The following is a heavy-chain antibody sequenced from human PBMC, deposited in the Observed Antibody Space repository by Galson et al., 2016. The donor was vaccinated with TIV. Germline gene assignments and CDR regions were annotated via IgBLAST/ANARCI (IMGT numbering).Heavy chain of an antibody. D-gene: IGHD3-3*01. V-gene: IGHV3-13*01. J-gene: IGHJ6*03. Sequence: SLRLSCAASGFTFSNNDMHWVRQATGKGLEWVSGIGTAGDTYYEGSVKGRFTISREHAKNSLYLQMNSLKAGDTAVYYCAREALFGYYYMDVWGKGTTVTVSS. CDR3: AREALFGYYYMDV. CDR1: GFTFSNND. CDR2: IGTAGDT.